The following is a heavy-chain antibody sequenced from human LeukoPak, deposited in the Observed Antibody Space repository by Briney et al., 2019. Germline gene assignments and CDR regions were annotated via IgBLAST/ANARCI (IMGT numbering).Heavy chain of an antibody. CDR2: IYSGGST. J-gene: IGHJ4*02. Sequence: GGSLRLSCAASGFTVSSNYMSWVRQAPGKGLEWVSVIYSGGSTYYADSVKGRFTISRDNSKNTLYLQMNSLRAEDAAVYYCARDAPLLPKSFDYWGQGTLVTVSS. CDR1: GFTVSSNY. CDR3: ARDAPLLPKSFDY. V-gene: IGHV3-66*01. D-gene: IGHD3-22*01.